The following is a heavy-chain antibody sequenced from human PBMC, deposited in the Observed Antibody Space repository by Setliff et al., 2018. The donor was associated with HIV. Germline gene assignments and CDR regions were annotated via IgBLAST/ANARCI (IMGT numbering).Heavy chain of an antibody. CDR1: GGSFNGYY. CDR2: VNHSGST. J-gene: IGHJ6*02. D-gene: IGHD3-16*01. CDR3: AKVPGGYYGMDV. V-gene: IGHV4-34*01. Sequence: SETLSLTCAVYGGSFNGYYWSWIRQPPGKGLEWIGEVNHSGSTNYNPSLKSRVTISVDTSKNQFSLKLSSVTAADTAVYYCAKVPGGYYGMDVWGQGTTVTVSS.